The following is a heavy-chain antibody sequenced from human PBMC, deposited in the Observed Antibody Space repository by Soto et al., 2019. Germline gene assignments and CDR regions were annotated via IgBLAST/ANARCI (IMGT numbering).Heavy chain of an antibody. CDR1: GGNFICHY. Sequence: SVTLSLTYTVAGGNFICHYWSRLRQPPGKGLEWIGEIYQGLSVVYNPSLESRVTISGDSSKNQFSLKLSSVTAADTAVYYCARHGGYYFDVWGQGTL. J-gene: IGHJ4*02. D-gene: IGHD3-16*01. CDR3: ARHGGYYFDV. CDR2: IYQGLSV. V-gene: IGHV4-34*01.